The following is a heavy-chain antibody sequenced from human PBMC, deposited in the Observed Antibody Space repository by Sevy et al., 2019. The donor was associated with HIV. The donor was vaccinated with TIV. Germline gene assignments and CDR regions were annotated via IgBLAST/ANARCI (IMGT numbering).Heavy chain of an antibody. J-gene: IGHJ6*02. CDR2: ISSSGSTI. CDR3: ARDTGGPGSYDFWSGYFYYGMDV. V-gene: IGHV3-48*03. Sequence: GSLRLSCAASGFTFSSYEMNWVRQAPGKGLEWVSYISSSGSTIYYADSVKGRFTISRDNAKNSLYLQMNSLRAEDTAVYYCARDTGGPGSYDFWSGYFYYGMDVWGQGTTVTVSS. D-gene: IGHD3-3*01. CDR1: GFTFSSYE.